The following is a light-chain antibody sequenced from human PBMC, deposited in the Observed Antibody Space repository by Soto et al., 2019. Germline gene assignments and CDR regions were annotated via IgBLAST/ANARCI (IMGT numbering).Light chain of an antibody. CDR3: QQSYTTPQSWT. CDR1: QSISTF. J-gene: IGKJ1*01. V-gene: IGKV1-39*01. Sequence: DIQMTQSPSSLSASVGDRVTITFRASQSISTFLNWYQQKPGKAPKLLIYAASTLQSGVPSGFSGSGSGTDFALTISSLQPEDFATYFCQQSYTTPQSWTFGQGTKVDIK. CDR2: AAS.